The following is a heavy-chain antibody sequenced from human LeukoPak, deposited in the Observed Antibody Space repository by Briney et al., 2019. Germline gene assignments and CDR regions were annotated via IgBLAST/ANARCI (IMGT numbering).Heavy chain of an antibody. V-gene: IGHV3-53*01. Sequence: GGSLRLSCADSGFTVSSNYMSWVRQAPGKGLEWVSVIYSGGSTYYADSVKGRFTISRDNSKNTLYLQMNSLRAEDTAVYYCARGGVYDSSGLFDYWGQGTLVTVSS. CDR2: IYSGGST. CDR3: ARGGVYDSSGLFDY. J-gene: IGHJ4*02. D-gene: IGHD3-22*01. CDR1: GFTVSSNY.